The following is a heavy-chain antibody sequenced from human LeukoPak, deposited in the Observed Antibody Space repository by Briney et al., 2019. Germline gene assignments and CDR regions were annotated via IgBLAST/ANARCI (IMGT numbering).Heavy chain of an antibody. CDR3: ARNNGMDV. CDR2: VNRDGSET. CDR1: GFTFSNYA. V-gene: IGHV3-7*03. Sequence: GGSLRLSCAASGFTFSNYAMTWVRQVPGRGPEWVANVNRDGSETYYLDSVKGRFTISKDNAKNSLYLQMNSLRAEDTALYHCARNNGMDVWGQGTTVIVSS. J-gene: IGHJ6*02.